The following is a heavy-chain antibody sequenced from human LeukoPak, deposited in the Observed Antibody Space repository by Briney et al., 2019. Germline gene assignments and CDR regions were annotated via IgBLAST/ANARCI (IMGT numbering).Heavy chain of an antibody. CDR3: ARGNTGYCDGPSCYNHFFFMDV. J-gene: IGHJ6*03. Sequence: GGSLRLSCAASGFTFSDYAMNWVRQAPGKGLEWVSYISSYISSIYYADSVQGRFAISRDNANNSVILHMNGLRAEDTAVYYCARGNTGYCDGPSCYNHFFFMDVWGKGTTVTVSS. V-gene: IGHV3-48*04. CDR1: GFTFSDYA. D-gene: IGHD2-15*01. CDR2: ISSYISSI.